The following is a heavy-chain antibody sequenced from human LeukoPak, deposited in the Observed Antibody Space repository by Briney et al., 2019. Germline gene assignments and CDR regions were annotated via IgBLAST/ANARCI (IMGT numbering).Heavy chain of an antibody. J-gene: IGHJ6*03. CDR2: IKQDGSEK. CDR3: ARDFYYYIDV. Sequence: GGSLRLSCTASGVTFSGYWMTWVRQAPGKGLEWVANIKQDGSEKHYVDSVRGRFTISRENAKNSLYLQMNSLRAEDTAVYYCARDFYYYIDVWGKGTTVTVSS. CDR1: GVTFSGYW. V-gene: IGHV3-7*01.